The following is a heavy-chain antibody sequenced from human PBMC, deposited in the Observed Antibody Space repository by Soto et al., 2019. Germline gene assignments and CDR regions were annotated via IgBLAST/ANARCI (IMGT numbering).Heavy chain of an antibody. D-gene: IGHD5-12*01. CDR1: GYTFTSYY. CDR3: ARGVGLQSGDMDV. V-gene: IGHV1-46*01. CDR2: INPSDGTK. J-gene: IGHJ6*02. Sequence: ASVTVSCKASGYTFTSYYMHWVRQAPGQGLEWLGIINPSDGTKTYAQKFQGRATMTRDTSTSTVYMELSSLRSEDTAVYHCARGVGLQSGDMDVWGQGTTVTVS.